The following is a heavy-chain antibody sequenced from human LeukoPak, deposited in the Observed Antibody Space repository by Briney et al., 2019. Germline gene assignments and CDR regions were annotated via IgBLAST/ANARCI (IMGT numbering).Heavy chain of an antibody. CDR3: VRDGGVSGYDLLDY. Sequence: GGSLRLSCAASGFTFSNYWMTWVRQAPGKGLEWVAHINQDGSEEHYMDSVKARFTISRDNGKNSLSLQMNSLRAEDTAVYYCVRDGGVSGYDLLDYWGQGTLVTVSS. V-gene: IGHV3-7*01. J-gene: IGHJ4*02. CDR1: GFTFSNYW. CDR2: INQDGSEE. D-gene: IGHD5-12*01.